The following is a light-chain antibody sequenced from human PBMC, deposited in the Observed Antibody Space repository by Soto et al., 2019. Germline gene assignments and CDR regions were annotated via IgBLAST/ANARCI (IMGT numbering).Light chain of an antibody. J-gene: IGLJ2*01. V-gene: IGLV2-14*01. Sequence: QSALTQPASVSGSPGQSITISCTGTSSDVGGYNYVSWYQQHPGKAPKLMIYDVSNRPSGVSNGFSGSKSGNTASLTISGLQAEDEADYYCSSYTSSSTPVFGRGTQLTVL. CDR2: DVS. CDR3: SSYTSSSTPV. CDR1: SSDVGGYNY.